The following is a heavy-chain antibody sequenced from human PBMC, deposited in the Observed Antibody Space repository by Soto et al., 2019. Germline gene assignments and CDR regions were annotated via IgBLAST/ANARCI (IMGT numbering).Heavy chain of an antibody. CDR3: ARGPIVVVPAAIYYYGTDV. J-gene: IGHJ6*02. Sequence: QVQLVQSGAEVKKPGASVKVSCKASGYTFTGYYMHWVRQAPGQGLEWMGWINPNSGGTNYAQKFQGWVTMTRDTSISTAYMERSRLRSDDTAVYYCARGPIVVVPAAIYYYGTDVWGQETTVTVSS. CDR2: INPNSGGT. V-gene: IGHV1-2*04. CDR1: GYTFTGYY. D-gene: IGHD2-2*01.